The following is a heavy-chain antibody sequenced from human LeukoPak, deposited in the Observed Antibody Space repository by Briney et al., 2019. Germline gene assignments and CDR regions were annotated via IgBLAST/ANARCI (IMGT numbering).Heavy chain of an antibody. CDR1: GGSISSYY. V-gene: IGHV4-59*08. D-gene: IGHD1-20*01. Sequence: SETLFLTCTVSGGSISSYYWSWIRQPPGEGLEWIGYIYYSGSTNYNPSLKSRVTISVDTSKNQFSLKLSSVTAADTAVYYCARLERSNRNVFFDIWGQGTMVTVSS. CDR2: IYYSGST. CDR3: ARLERSNRNVFFDI. J-gene: IGHJ3*02.